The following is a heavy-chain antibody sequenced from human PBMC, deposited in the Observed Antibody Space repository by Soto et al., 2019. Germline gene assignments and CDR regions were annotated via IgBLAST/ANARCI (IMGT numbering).Heavy chain of an antibody. Sequence: PSETLSLTCTVSSGSISTYYWSWIRQPPGKGLKWIGYIYYTGSTNYNPSLKTRLAISMDTSKNQFSLKLSSVTAADTAVYYCARLTIFGTYYFDYWGQGTLVTVSA. CDR3: ARLTIFGTYYFDY. V-gene: IGHV4-59*08. CDR1: SGSISTYY. D-gene: IGHD3-3*01. CDR2: IYYTGST. J-gene: IGHJ4*02.